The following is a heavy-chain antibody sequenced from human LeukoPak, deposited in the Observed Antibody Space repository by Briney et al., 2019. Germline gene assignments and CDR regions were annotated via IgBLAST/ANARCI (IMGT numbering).Heavy chain of an antibody. CDR3: ARVQAGGIAVAGTFDY. D-gene: IGHD6-19*01. CDR2: ISYDGSNK. V-gene: IGHV3-30*04. J-gene: IGHJ4*02. Sequence: GGSLRLSCAASGFTFSSYAMHWVRQAPGKGLEWVAVISYDGSNKYYADSVKGRFTISRDNSKNTPYLQMNSLRAEDTAVYYCARVQAGGIAVAGTFDYWGQGTLVTVSS. CDR1: GFTFSSYA.